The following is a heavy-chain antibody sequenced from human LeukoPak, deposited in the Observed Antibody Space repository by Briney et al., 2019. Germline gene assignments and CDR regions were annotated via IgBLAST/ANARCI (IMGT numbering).Heavy chain of an antibody. Sequence: ASLKVSCKPSVYTFTSYDINWVRQATGQPLGWMGWMNSNRGNTGYAQKFHSRVTMTRNTTINTAYMELSSLRSEGRAVYYCARGPGYCSGWSTGMPKGWFDPWGQGTLVTVSS. CDR3: ARGPGYCSGWSTGMPKGWFDP. CDR1: VYTFTSYD. V-gene: IGHV1-8*01. D-gene: IGHD6-19*01. CDR2: MNSNRGNT. J-gene: IGHJ5*02.